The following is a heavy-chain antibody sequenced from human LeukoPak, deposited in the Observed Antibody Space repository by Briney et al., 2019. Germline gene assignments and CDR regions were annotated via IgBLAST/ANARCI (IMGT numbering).Heavy chain of an antibody. D-gene: IGHD3-3*01. CDR2: IHHSGSS. CDR1: GGSVSSSNW. J-gene: IGHJ6*02. Sequence: SETLSLTCDVSGGSVSSSNWWGWVRQSPGKGLEWIGEIHHSGSSNYNPSLKSRVTMSVDKSKNQFSLHLSSVTAADTAVYYCARVYYDLWSGNLDYYYSLDVWGQGTTVTVSS. V-gene: IGHV4-4*02. CDR3: ARVYYDLWSGNLDYYYSLDV.